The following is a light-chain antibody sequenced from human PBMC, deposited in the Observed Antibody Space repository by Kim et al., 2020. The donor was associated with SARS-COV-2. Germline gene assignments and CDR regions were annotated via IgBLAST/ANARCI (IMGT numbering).Light chain of an antibody. V-gene: IGKV3-20*01. J-gene: IGKJ1*01. CDR1: QRVPNQY. CDR2: DIS. CDR3: QLYGMSPRT. Sequence: SPGEGATLSCRASQRVPNQYVAWYQQRPGQAPRLLIYDISTRATGIPDRFSGSGSGTDFTLSVSRLEPEDSAVYYCQLYGMSPRTFGQGTKVDIK.